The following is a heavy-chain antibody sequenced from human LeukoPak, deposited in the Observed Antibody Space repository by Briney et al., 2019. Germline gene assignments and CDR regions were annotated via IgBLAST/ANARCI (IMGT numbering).Heavy chain of an antibody. J-gene: IGHJ4*02. CDR2: IYYSGST. V-gene: IGHV4-39*07. CDR1: GGSISSTGYY. Sequence: PSETLSLTCTVSGGSISSTGYYWGWIRQPPGKGREWIGSIYYSGSTYYNPSLKSRVTISVDTSNNHFSLRLASVTAADTAVYYCARGRSLGTPAGWGQGTLVTVSS. D-gene: IGHD4-23*01. CDR3: ARGRSLGTPAG.